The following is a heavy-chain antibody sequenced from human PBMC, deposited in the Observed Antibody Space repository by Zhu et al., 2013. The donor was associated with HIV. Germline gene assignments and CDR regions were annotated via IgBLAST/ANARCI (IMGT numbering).Heavy chain of an antibody. V-gene: IGHV1-69*01. CDR2: IIPIFGTA. CDR3: ARGRYGSGWYVY. CDR1: GGSFSSYA. Sequence: QVQLVQSGAEVKKPGSSVKVSCKASGGSFSSYAISWVRQAPGQGLEWMGGIIPIFGTANYTQKFQGRVMITADESTTTAYMYLSSLRSEDTAVYYCARGRYGSGWYVYWGQGTLVTVS. D-gene: IGHD6-19*01. J-gene: IGHJ4*02.